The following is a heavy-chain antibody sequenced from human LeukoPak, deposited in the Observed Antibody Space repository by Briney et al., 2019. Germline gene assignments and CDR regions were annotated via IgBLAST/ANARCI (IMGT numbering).Heavy chain of an antibody. CDR3: ARGGGLDV. V-gene: IGHV3-33*01. J-gene: IGHJ6*02. D-gene: IGHD3-16*01. CDR2: IWYDGSNK. CDR1: GFTFSSYG. Sequence: PGGSLRLSCAASGFTFSSYGMHWVRQAPGKGLEWVAVIWYDGSNKYYADSVKGRFTIPRDNSKNTLYLQMSNLRAEDTAVYFCARGGGLDVWGQGATVTVSS.